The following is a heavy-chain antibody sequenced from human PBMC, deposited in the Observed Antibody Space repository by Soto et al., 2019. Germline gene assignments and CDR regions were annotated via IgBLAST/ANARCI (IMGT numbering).Heavy chain of an antibody. D-gene: IGHD3-22*01. Sequence: ASVKVSCNASGDTFTSYYIHWVRQAPGQGLEWMGIINPSGGSTSYAQKFQGRVTMTRDTSTSTVYMELSSLRSEDTAVYYCARDIRELVVNQNWFDPWGQGTLVTVSS. J-gene: IGHJ5*02. V-gene: IGHV1-46*01. CDR2: INPSGGST. CDR1: GDTFTSYY. CDR3: ARDIRELVVNQNWFDP.